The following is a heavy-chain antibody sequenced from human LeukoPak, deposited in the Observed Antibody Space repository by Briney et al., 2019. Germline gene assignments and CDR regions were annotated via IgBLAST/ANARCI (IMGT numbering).Heavy chain of an antibody. D-gene: IGHD2-15*01. CDR2: IYTSGST. CDR3: ARDRSDY. J-gene: IGHJ4*02. Sequence: LSETLSLTCTVSGGSISSGSYYWSWIRQPAGKGLEWIGRIYTSGSTNYNPSLKSRVTISVDTSKNQFSLKLSSVTAADTAVYYCARDRSDYWGQGTLVTVSS. V-gene: IGHV4-61*02. CDR1: GGSISSGSYY.